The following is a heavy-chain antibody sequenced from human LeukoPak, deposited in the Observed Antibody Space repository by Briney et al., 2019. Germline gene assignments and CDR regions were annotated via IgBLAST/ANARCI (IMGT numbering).Heavy chain of an antibody. CDR2: ISSGGSTM. CDR1: GFTFSDYY. CDR3: ANFWSGYSPFDY. V-gene: IGHV3-11*04. J-gene: IGHJ4*02. Sequence: GGSLRLSCAASGFTFSDYYMSWIRQAPGKGLEWVSYISSGGSTMYHADSVKGRFTISRDNAKNSLYLQMNSLRADDTAVYYCANFWSGYSPFDYWGQGTLVTVSS. D-gene: IGHD3-3*01.